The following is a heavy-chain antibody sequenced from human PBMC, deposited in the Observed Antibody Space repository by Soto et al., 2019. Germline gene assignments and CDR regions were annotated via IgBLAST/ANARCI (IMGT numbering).Heavy chain of an antibody. J-gene: IGHJ2*01. CDR2: IYYSGST. V-gene: IGHV4-31*03. D-gene: IGHD3-22*01. CDR1: GGSISSGGYY. CDR3: ARGSYYDGSGYFDL. Sequence: NPSETLSLTCTVSGGSISSGGYYWSWVRQHPGKGLEWIGYIYYSGSTFYNPSLKSRVTISVDTSKNQFSLKLSSVTAADTAVYYCARGSYYDGSGYFDLWGRGTLVTVSS.